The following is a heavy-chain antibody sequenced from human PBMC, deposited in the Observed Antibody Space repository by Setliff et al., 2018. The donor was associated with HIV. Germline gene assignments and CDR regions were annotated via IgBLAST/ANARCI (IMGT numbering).Heavy chain of an antibody. CDR1: GYTLTELS. Sequence: GASVKVSCKLSGYTLTELSIHWVRQAPGKGLEWMANFDPEDGETFYAQKFQGRLTMTEDTSTDTAYMELSSLRSDDTAMYYCATDPGYSSTWYSESFQHWGQGTVVTVSS. D-gene: IGHD6-13*01. CDR2: FDPEDGET. J-gene: IGHJ1*01. V-gene: IGHV1-24*01. CDR3: ATDPGYSSTWYSESFQH.